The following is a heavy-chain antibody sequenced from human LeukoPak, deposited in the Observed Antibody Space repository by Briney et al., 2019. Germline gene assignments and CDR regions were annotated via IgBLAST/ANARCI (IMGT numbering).Heavy chain of an antibody. CDR3: AKGGLLRITMIVVLDY. V-gene: IGHV3-53*01. J-gene: IGHJ4*02. CDR1: GFTVSSNY. D-gene: IGHD3-22*01. CDR2: IYSGGST. Sequence: PGGSLRLSCAASGFTVSSNYMSWVRQAPGKGLEWVSVIYSGGSTYYADSVKGRFTISRDNSKNTLYLQMNSLRAEDTAVYYCAKGGLLRITMIVVLDYWGQGTLVTVSS.